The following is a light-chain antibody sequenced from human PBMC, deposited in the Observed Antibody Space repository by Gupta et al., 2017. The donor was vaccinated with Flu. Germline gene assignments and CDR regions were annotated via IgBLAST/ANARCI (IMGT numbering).Light chain of an antibody. CDR1: QGIGRW. Sequence: GDRVTITCRASQGIGRWLAWYQQKPGKAPKLLIHVASSLQSGVPSRFSGSGSDTEFTLTISSLQPEDFATYYCQQTNSFPITFGQGTRLEIK. J-gene: IGKJ5*01. CDR3: QQTNSFPIT. V-gene: IGKV1-12*01. CDR2: VAS.